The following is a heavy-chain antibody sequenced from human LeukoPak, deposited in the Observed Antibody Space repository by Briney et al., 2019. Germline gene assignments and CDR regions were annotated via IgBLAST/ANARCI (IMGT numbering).Heavy chain of an antibody. J-gene: IGHJ4*02. Sequence: ASVKVSCKASGYTFTSYGISWVRQAPGQGLEWMGGFSAYNGNTNYAQKLQGRVTMTTDTSTSTAYMELRSLRSDDTAVYYCARDRYYDSSGYPRPNPPDYWGQGTLVTVSS. CDR2: FSAYNGNT. V-gene: IGHV1-18*01. CDR1: GYTFTSYG. D-gene: IGHD3-22*01. CDR3: ARDRYYDSSGYPRPNPPDY.